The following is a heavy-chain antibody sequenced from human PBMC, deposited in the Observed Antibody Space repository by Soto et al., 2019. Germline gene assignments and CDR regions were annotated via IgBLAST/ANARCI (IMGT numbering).Heavy chain of an antibody. Sequence: ASVKVSCKASGYTFTSYAMHWVRQAPGQRLEWMGWINAGNGNTKYSQKFQGRVTITRDTSASTAYMERSSLRSEDTAVYYCARDQDSSGWYGGWFDPWGQGTLVTVSS. CDR1: GYTFTSYA. V-gene: IGHV1-3*01. CDR2: INAGNGNT. CDR3: ARDQDSSGWYGGWFDP. J-gene: IGHJ5*02. D-gene: IGHD6-19*01.